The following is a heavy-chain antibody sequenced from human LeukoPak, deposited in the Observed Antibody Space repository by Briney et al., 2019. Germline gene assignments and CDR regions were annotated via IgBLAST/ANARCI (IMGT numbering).Heavy chain of an antibody. Sequence: SETLSLTCTVSGGSISSYYWSWIRQPPGKGLEWIGYIYYSGSTNYNPSLKSRVTISVDTSKNQFSLKLSSVTAADTAVYYCARENYGSGSYYYYYYMDVWGKGTTVTISS. CDR1: GGSISSYY. D-gene: IGHD3-10*01. J-gene: IGHJ6*03. V-gene: IGHV4-59*01. CDR3: ARENYGSGSYYYYYYMDV. CDR2: IYYSGST.